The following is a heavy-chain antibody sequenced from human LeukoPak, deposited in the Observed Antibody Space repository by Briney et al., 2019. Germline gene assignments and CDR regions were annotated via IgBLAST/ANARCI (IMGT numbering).Heavy chain of an antibody. CDR3: AKQRGYGYGYSDY. V-gene: IGHV3-23*01. D-gene: IGHD5-18*01. CDR2: ISGSGDST. J-gene: IGHJ4*02. CDR1: GFTFSSYA. Sequence: GESLRLSCAASGFTFSSYAMSWVRQAPGKGLEWVSAISGSGDSTYYADSVKGRFTISRDNSKNTLYLQMDSQRAEDTAVYYCAKQRGYGYGYSDYWGQGTLVTVSS.